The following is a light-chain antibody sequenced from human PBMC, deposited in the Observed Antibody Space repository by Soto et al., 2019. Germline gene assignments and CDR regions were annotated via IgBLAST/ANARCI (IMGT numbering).Light chain of an antibody. V-gene: IGKV3-15*01. CDR3: QQYNNWPGT. CDR1: QSVSSN. J-gene: IGKJ1*01. Sequence: DILMTQSPATLPLSPGGRATLSSRASQSVSSNLAWYQQKPGQATRLLIQRASTRATGIPDRVSGSGSGTEFTLTISSLQSEDFAVYFCQQYNNWPGTFGQGTKVDIK. CDR2: RAS.